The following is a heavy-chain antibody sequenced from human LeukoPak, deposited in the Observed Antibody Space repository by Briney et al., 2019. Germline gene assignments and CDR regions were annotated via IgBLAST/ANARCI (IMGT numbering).Heavy chain of an antibody. V-gene: IGHV3-30-3*01. CDR2: ISYDGSNK. D-gene: IGHD2-8*01. CDR1: GFTFSSYA. J-gene: IGHJ4*02. Sequence: GRSLRLSCAAPGFTFSSYAMHWVRQAPGKGLEWVAVISYDGSNKYYADSVKGRFTISRDNSKNTLYLQMNSLRAEDTAVYYCAREHRRYCTNGVCYMADYWGQGTLVTVSS. CDR3: AREHRRYCTNGVCYMADY.